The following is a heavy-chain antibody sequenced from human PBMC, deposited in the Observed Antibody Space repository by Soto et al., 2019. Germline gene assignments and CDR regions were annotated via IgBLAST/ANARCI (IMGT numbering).Heavy chain of an antibody. CDR2: INHSGST. CDR3: ARGGDSDFWTHHYYGMDV. J-gene: IGHJ6*02. CDR1: GGSFSGYY. V-gene: IGHV4-34*01. D-gene: IGHD3-3*01. Sequence: QVQLQQWGAGLLKPSETLSLTCAVYGGSFSGYYWSWIRQPPGKGLEWIGEINHSGSTNYNPSLKSRVTISVDTSKNQFSLKLSSVTAADTAVYYCARGGDSDFWTHHYYGMDVWGQGTTVTVSS.